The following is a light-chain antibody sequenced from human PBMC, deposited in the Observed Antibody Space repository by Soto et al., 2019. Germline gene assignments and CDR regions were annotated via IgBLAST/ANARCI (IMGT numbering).Light chain of an antibody. CDR1: HSISGW. V-gene: IGKV1-5*01. CDR2: GAS. Sequence: DIQMTQSPSTLSASVGDRVAITCRASHSISGWLAWYQQKPGKAPTLLIFGASSLQTGVPSRFSGSGSGTEFTLTISSLEPEDVAVYYCQQYGSSYRTFGRGTKVDIK. J-gene: IGKJ1*01. CDR3: QQYGSSYRT.